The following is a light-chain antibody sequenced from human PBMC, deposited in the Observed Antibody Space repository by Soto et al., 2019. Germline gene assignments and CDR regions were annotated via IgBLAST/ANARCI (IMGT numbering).Light chain of an antibody. CDR2: DAS. CDR3: QQRYNWPPLT. V-gene: IGKV3-11*01. J-gene: IGKJ4*01. CDR1: QSVIGY. Sequence: EIVLTQSPATLSLSPGERATLSCRASQSVIGYLAWYQQKPGQAPSLLIYDASNGATGIPARFSGSGSGTDFTLAIRSLEPEDFAVYYGQQRYNWPPLTFGGGTKVEIK.